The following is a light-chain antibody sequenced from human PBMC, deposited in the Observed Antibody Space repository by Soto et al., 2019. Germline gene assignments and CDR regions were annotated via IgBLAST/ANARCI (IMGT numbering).Light chain of an antibody. V-gene: IGKV3-20*01. CDR1: QTVNNNY. CDR3: QVYGSSPPGT. CDR2: DAS. Sequence: EIVLTQSPGTLSLSPGERATLSCRASQTVNNNYLAWYQQKPGQAPRLLLFDASTRATGIPDRFSGSGSGTDFTLTISRLEPEDFAVYYCQVYGSSPPGTFGQGTRLEIK. J-gene: IGKJ5*01.